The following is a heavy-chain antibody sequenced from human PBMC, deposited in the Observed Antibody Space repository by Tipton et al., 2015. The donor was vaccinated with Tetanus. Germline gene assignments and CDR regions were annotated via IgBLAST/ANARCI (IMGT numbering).Heavy chain of an antibody. CDR3: AKHRPSTGTAPSLIYNCFDP. Sequence: LRLSCTVSGGSISSILYYWAWIRQSPGRGLEWIGGVYYGGNTFYNPPLKSRLTISAATSKNQFSLKVTSVTAADTAVYYCAKHRPSTGTAPSLIYNCFDPWGQGTLVTVSS. CDR1: GGSISSILYY. J-gene: IGHJ5*02. D-gene: IGHD1-1*01. CDR2: VYYGGNT. V-gene: IGHV4-39*01.